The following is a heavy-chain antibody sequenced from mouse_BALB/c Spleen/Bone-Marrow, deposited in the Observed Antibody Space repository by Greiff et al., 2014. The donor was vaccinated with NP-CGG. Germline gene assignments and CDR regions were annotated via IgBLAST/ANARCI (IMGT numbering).Heavy chain of an antibody. CDR3: ARRDGYDSYFDY. D-gene: IGHD2-2*01. V-gene: IGHV1-18*01. CDR1: GYTFTDYN. J-gene: IGHJ2*01. Sequence: VHVKQSGAELVKPEASVKISCKASGYTFTDYNMDWVKQSHGKSLEWIGDINPNYDSTSYNQKFKGRATLTVDKSSSTAYMELRSLTSEDTAVYYCARRDGYDSYFDYWGQGTTLTVSS. CDR2: INPNYDST.